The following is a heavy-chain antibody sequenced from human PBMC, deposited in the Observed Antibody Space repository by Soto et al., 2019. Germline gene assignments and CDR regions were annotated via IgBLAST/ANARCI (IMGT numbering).Heavy chain of an antibody. CDR2: ISYDGSNK. Sequence: GGSLRLSCAASGFTFSSYAMHWVRQAPGKGLEWVAVISYDGSNKYYADSVKGRFTISRDNSKNTLYLQMNSLRAEDTAVYYCARAKGMVGLVPYYYYGMDVWGQGTTVTVSS. D-gene: IGHD6-19*01. J-gene: IGHJ6*02. CDR3: ARAKGMVGLVPYYYYGMDV. CDR1: GFTFSSYA. V-gene: IGHV3-30-3*01.